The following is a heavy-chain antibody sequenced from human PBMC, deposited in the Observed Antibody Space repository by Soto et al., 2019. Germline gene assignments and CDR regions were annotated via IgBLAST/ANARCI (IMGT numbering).Heavy chain of an antibody. CDR1: GFTVSSNY. J-gene: IGHJ4*02. Sequence: GGSLRLSCAASGFTVSSNYMSWVRQAPGKGLEWVSVIYSGGSTYYADSVKGRFTISRDNSKNTLYLQMNSLRAEDTAVYYCARDPLHDDYIWGSYRYVWGQGTLVTVSS. D-gene: IGHD3-16*02. CDR3: ARDPLHDDYIWGSYRYV. V-gene: IGHV3-66*01. CDR2: IYSGGST.